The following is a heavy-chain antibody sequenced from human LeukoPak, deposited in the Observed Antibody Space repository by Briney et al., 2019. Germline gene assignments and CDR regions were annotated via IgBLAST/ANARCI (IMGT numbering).Heavy chain of an antibody. D-gene: IGHD6-19*01. CDR1: GGSISSYF. Sequence: SETLSLTCTVSGGSISSYFWTWIRQPAGKGLEWIGRIFTSGITSYNPSLKSRVTMSVDTSKNQFSLKLSSVTAADTAVYYCARGSAVAAPGDWFDPWGQGTLVTVSS. CDR3: ARGSAVAAPGDWFDP. CDR2: IFTSGIT. J-gene: IGHJ5*02. V-gene: IGHV4-4*07.